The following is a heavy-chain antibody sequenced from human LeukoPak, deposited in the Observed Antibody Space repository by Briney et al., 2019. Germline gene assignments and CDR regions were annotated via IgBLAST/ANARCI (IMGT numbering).Heavy chain of an antibody. Sequence: GASVKVSCKDSGYTFTSYGISWVRQAPGQGLEWMGWISAYNGNTNYAQKLHGRVTMTTDTSTSTAFMELRSLSSDDTAVYYCARDAEVGIVIFDYWGQGTLVTVSS. CDR2: ISAYNGNT. V-gene: IGHV1-18*01. CDR1: GYTFTSYG. J-gene: IGHJ4*02. D-gene: IGHD1-1*01. CDR3: ARDAEVGIVIFDY.